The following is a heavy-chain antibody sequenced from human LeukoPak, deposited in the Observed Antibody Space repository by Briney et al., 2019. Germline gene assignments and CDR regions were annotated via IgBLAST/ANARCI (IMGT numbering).Heavy chain of an antibody. D-gene: IGHD6-13*01. CDR3: ARDGGGLYSSSWYGGFDY. Sequence: SETLSLTCTVSGGSISSYYWSWIRQPPGKGLEWIGYIYYSGSTNYNPSLKSRVTMSVDTSKNQFSLKLSSVTAADTAVYYCARDGGGLYSSSWYGGFDYWGQGTLVTVSS. CDR2: IYYSGST. V-gene: IGHV4-59*01. J-gene: IGHJ4*02. CDR1: GGSISSYY.